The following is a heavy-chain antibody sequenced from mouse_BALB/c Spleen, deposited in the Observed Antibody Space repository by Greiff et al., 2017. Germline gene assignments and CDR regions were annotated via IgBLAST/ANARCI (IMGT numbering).Heavy chain of an antibody. D-gene: IGHD3-1*01. V-gene: IGHV5-12-2*01. J-gene: IGHJ4*01. Sequence: EVQLVESGGGLVQPGGSLKLSCAASGFTFSSYTMSWVRQTPEKRLEWVAYISNGGGSTYYPDTVKGRFTISRDNAKNTLYLQMSSLKSEDTAMYYCAKSPIQLGLRPAMDYWGQGTSVTVSS. CDR3: AKSPIQLGLRPAMDY. CDR1: GFTFSSYT. CDR2: ISNGGGST.